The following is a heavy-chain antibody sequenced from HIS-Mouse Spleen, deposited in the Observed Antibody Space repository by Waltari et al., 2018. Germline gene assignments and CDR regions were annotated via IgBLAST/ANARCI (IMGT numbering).Heavy chain of an antibody. J-gene: IGHJ3*02. CDR3: AGIAVAGLPDAFDI. D-gene: IGHD6-19*01. V-gene: IGHV3-21*01. Sequence: EVQLVESGGGLVKPGGSLRLSCAASGFTFSSYSIHWVRPAPGKGLEWVSSISSSSSYIYYADSVKGRFTISRDNAKNSLYLQMNSLRAEDTAVYYCAGIAVAGLPDAFDIWGQGTMVTVSS. CDR1: GFTFSSYS. CDR2: ISSSSSYI.